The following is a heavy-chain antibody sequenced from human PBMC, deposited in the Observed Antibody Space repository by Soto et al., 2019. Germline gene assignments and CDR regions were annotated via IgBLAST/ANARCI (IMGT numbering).Heavy chain of an antibody. CDR2: ISGSGGST. V-gene: IGHV3-23*01. D-gene: IGHD3-3*01. Sequence: GGSLRLSCAASGFTFSSYAMSWVRQAPGKGLEWVSAISGSGGSTYYADSVKGRFTISRDNSKNTLYLQMNSLRAEDTAVYYCAKGNDFWSGYYTNYGMDVWGQGTTVTVSS. CDR3: AKGNDFWSGYYTNYGMDV. J-gene: IGHJ6*02. CDR1: GFTFSSYA.